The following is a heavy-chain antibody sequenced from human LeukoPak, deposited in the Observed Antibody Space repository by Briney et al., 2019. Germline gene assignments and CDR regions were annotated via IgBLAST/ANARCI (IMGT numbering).Heavy chain of an antibody. J-gene: IGHJ5*02. CDR1: GGTFSSYA. D-gene: IGHD5-18*01. V-gene: IGHV1-69*04. Sequence: SVKVSCKASGGTFSSYAISWVRQAPGQGLEWMGRIIPILGIANYAQKFQGRVTITADKSTSTAYLELSSLRSEDTAVYYCARDVDTAMVNNWFDPWGQGTLVTVSS. CDR3: ARDVDTAMVNNWFDP. CDR2: IIPILGIA.